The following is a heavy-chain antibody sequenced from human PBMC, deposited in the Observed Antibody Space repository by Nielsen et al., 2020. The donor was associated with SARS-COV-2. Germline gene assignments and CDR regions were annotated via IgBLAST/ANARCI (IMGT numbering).Heavy chain of an antibody. D-gene: IGHD5-18*01. Sequence: GESLKISCAASGFTFSSYAMHWVRQAPGKGLEWVAVISYDGSNKYYADSVKGRFTISRDNSKNTLYLQMNSLRAEDTAVYYCAREVGDGYGLDYWGQGTLVTVSS. CDR2: ISYDGSNK. CDR1: GFTFSSYA. J-gene: IGHJ4*02. V-gene: IGHV3-30-3*01. CDR3: AREVGDGYGLDY.